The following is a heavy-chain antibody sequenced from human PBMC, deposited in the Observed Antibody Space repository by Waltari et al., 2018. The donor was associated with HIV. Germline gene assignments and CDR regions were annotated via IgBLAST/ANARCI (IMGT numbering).Heavy chain of an antibody. CDR1: GGTFSCYT. CDR2: IIPILGIA. V-gene: IGHV1-69*02. CDR3: ARALGRGSYYGGFDY. D-gene: IGHD1-26*01. J-gene: IGHJ4*02. Sequence: QVQLVQSGAEVKKPGSSVKVSCKASGGTFSCYTISWVRQAPGQGLEWMGRIIPILGIANYAQKFQGRVTITADKSTSTAYMELSSLRSEDTAVYYCARALGRGSYYGGFDYWGQGTLVTVSS.